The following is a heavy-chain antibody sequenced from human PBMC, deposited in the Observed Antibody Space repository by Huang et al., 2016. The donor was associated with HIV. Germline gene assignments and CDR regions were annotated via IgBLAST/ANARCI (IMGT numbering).Heavy chain of an antibody. J-gene: IGHJ4*01. V-gene: IGHV4-59*11. D-gene: IGHD2-15*01. CDR2: NYYSWGS. CDR1: GGSISSHY. CDR3: ARDRRHCSGGSCYYSDY. Sequence: QVQLQESGPGLVKPSETLSLTCSVSGGSISSHYWRWIRQTPGKGREWIGSNYYSWGSNYRPCLKSRVFISVDTSRNQFALKLSSVTAAETAVYYCARDRRHCSGGSCYYSDYWGHGTLVTVSS.